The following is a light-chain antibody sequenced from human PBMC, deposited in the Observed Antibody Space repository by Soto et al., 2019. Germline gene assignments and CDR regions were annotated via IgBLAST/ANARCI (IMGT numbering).Light chain of an antibody. V-gene: IGLV2-14*01. CDR1: SRDVGGSNY. CDR3: SSYTSSNTLEV. J-gene: IGLJ1*01. Sequence: QSVLIQPASVSGSPGQSITISCTGTSRDVGGSNYVSWYQHHPHRAPKRLIYEVRYRPSGVSSRFSGSKSGNTASLTISGLQAEDEADYYCSSYTSSNTLEVFGVGTKLTVL. CDR2: EVR.